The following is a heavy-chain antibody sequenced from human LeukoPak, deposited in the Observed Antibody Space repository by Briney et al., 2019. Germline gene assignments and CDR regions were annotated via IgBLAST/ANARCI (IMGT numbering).Heavy chain of an antibody. Sequence: ASVKVSCKASGYTFTAYYLHWVRQAPGQGLEWMGIINPTGGSTTYAQKFQGRVTMTRDTSTSTVYMELSSLRSDDTAVYYCARTAARRFDYWGQGTLVTVSS. D-gene: IGHD6-6*01. V-gene: IGHV1-46*01. CDR3: ARTAARRFDY. J-gene: IGHJ4*02. CDR2: INPTGGST. CDR1: GYTFTAYY.